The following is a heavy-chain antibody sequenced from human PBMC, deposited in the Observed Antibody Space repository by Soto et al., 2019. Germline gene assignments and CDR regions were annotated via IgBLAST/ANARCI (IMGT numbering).Heavy chain of an antibody. Sequence: QVQLVQSGAEVKKPGSSVKVSCKASGGTFSNYGISWVRQAPGQGLEWMGGIIRIFGTTNYAQKFQGRVTITADQSTSTANMELSSLRSEDPAVYYCARGGEYDSSGFYVGWGQGTLVTVSS. D-gene: IGHD3-22*01. CDR3: ARGGEYDSSGFYVG. CDR2: IIRIFGTT. V-gene: IGHV1-69*01. CDR1: GGTFSNYG. J-gene: IGHJ4*02.